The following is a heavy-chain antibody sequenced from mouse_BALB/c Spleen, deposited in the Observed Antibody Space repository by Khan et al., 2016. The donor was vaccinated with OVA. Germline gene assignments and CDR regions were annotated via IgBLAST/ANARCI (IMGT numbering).Heavy chain of an antibody. CDR1: GYTFTSYV. J-gene: IGHJ2*01. CDR2: IYPYNDDT. D-gene: IGHD2-14*01. CDR3: ARNYRYDVYFDY. V-gene: IGHV1S136*01. Sequence: VQLQQSGPELVKPGASVKMSCKASGYTFTSYVIHWVKQRPGQGLEWIGYIYPYNDDTKYNEKFKGKATLTSDKSSSTAYMELSSLTSEDSAVYFCARNYRYDVYFDYWGQGTTLTVSS.